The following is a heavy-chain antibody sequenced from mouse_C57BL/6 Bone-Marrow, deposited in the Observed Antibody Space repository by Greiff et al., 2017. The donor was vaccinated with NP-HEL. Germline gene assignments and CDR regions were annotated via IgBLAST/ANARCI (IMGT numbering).Heavy chain of an antibody. CDR1: GYTFTSYG. CDR3: ARLGYYGYYFDD. Sequence: VKLMESGAELARPGASVKLSCKASGYTFTSYGISWVKQRTGQGLEWIGEINPRSGNTYYNEKFKGKATLTADTSSSTAYMELRRLTAEDSAGYISARLGYYGYYFDDWGQGTTLTVSS. CDR2: INPRSGNT. J-gene: IGHJ2*01. D-gene: IGHD1-1*01. V-gene: IGHV1-81*01.